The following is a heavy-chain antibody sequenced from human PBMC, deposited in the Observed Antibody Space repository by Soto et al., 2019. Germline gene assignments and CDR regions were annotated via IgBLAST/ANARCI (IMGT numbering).Heavy chain of an antibody. CDR1: GFTVSSNY. V-gene: IGHV3-53*01. D-gene: IGHD3-3*01. J-gene: IGHJ6*02. Sequence: RLSCAASGFTVSSNYMSWVRQAPGKGLEWVSVIYSGGSTYYADSVKGRFTISRDNSKNTLYLQMNSLRAEDTAVYYCARDRYYDFWSGYYQTRYYYGMDVWGQGTTVTVSS. CDR2: IYSGGST. CDR3: ARDRYYDFWSGYYQTRYYYGMDV.